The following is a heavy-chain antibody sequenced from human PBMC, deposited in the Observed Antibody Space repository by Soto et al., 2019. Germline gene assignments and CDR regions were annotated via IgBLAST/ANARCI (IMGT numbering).Heavy chain of an antibody. CDR3: ARGRMVRRV. CDR2: KHYRGTT. J-gene: IGHJ6*02. Sequence: QVQLQESGPGLVKPSETLSLTCAVSDGSISSYYWTWVRQPPGKGLEWIGSKHYRGTTNYNPSLNVRGTXXVDTSTNQFSLRLTSVTAADTAVYYCARGRMVRRVWGQRTTVTVSS. V-gene: IGHV4-59*01. CDR1: DGSISSYY. D-gene: IGHD3-10*01.